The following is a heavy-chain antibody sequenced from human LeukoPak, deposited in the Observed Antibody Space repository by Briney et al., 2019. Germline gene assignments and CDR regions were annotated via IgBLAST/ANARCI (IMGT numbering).Heavy chain of an antibody. CDR1: GYSFTSSW. J-gene: IGHJ5*02. D-gene: IGHD3-10*01. Sequence: GESLKISCQASGYSFTSSWIGWARQMPGKGLEWMAIINPGGSDTRYSPSFQGQVTISADKSISTVYLQWGSLKASDTAMYHCARQPGAGWFDPWGQGTLVTVSS. CDR2: INPGGSDT. V-gene: IGHV5-51*01. CDR3: ARQPGAGWFDP.